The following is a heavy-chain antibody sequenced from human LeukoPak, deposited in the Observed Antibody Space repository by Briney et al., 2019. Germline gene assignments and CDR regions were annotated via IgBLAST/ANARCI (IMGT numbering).Heavy chain of an antibody. J-gene: IGHJ4*02. D-gene: IGHD4-17*01. CDR1: GGSFSGYY. CDR2: IKSKTDGGTT. Sequence: ETLSLTCAVYGGSFSGYYWSWVRQAPGKGLEWVGRIKSKTDGGTTDYAAPVKGRFTISRDDSKNTLYLQMNSLKTEDTAVYYCTTDPFYGDTGDYWGQGTLVTVSS. V-gene: IGHV3-15*01. CDR3: TTDPFYGDTGDY.